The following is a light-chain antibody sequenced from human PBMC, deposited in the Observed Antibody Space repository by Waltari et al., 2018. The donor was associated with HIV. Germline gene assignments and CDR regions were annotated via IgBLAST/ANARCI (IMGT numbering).Light chain of an antibody. CDR2: AAS. Sequence: DIQLTQSPSFLSASVGDRVTITCRASQGISSYLAWYQQKPGKAPKLLIYAASTLQSGVPSRFSGSGSWTEFTLPISRLQPEDFATYYCQQLNSYPPTFGGGTKVEIK. J-gene: IGKJ4*01. V-gene: IGKV1-9*01. CDR1: QGISSY. CDR3: QQLNSYPPT.